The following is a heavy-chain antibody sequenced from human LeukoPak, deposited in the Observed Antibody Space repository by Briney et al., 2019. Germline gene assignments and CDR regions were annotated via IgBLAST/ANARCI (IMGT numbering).Heavy chain of an antibody. D-gene: IGHD5-18*01. CDR1: GFTFSSYD. Sequence: GGSLRLSCAASGFTFSSYDMHWVRQATGKGLEWVSAIGTAGDTYYPGSVKGRFTISREDAKNSLYLQMNSLRAGDTAVYYCARARAYSYGDVHDAFDIWGQGTMVTVSS. V-gene: IGHV3-13*01. CDR3: ARARAYSYGDVHDAFDI. J-gene: IGHJ3*02. CDR2: IGTAGDT.